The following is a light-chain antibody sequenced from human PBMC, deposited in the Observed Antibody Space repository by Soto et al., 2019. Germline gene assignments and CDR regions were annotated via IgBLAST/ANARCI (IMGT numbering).Light chain of an antibody. CDR2: GAS. CDR3: QQYDSSPIT. J-gene: IGKJ5*01. CDR1: QSVSNNY. Sequence: EIVSTQSPGTLSLSTGERATLSCRASQSVSNNYLAWYQQKPGQAPRLLIYGASTRATGIPDRFSGSGSATDFTLTISRLEPEDFAVYYRQQYDSSPITFGQGTLLEIK. V-gene: IGKV3-20*01.